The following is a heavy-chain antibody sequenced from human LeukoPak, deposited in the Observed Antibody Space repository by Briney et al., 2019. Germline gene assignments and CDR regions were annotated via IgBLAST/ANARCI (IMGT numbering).Heavy chain of an antibody. Sequence: PSETLSLXCAVSGYSISNGYYWVWIRQPPGRGLEWIGSLYHSDSAYYNTSLRSRVSMSVDTSKNQFSPTLSFVTAADTAVYYCARQHDSYYYYYIDVRGSGTTVTVSS. V-gene: IGHV4-38-2*01. CDR3: ARQHDSYYYYYIDV. CDR2: LYHSDSA. CDR1: GYSISNGYY. J-gene: IGHJ6*03.